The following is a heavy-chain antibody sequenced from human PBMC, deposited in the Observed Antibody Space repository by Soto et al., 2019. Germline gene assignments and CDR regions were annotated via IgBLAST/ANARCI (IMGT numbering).Heavy chain of an antibody. J-gene: IGHJ6*02. D-gene: IGHD6-19*01. Sequence: PGGSLRLSCTASGFTFGDYAMSWFRQAPGKGLEWVGFIRSKAYGGTTEYAASVKGRFTISRDDSKSIACLQMNSLKTEDTAVFYFPRGWLGGYYYYGLDVWGQGTTVTVSS. CDR3: PRGWLGGYYYYGLDV. V-gene: IGHV3-49*03. CDR1: GFTFGDYA. CDR2: IRSKAYGGTT.